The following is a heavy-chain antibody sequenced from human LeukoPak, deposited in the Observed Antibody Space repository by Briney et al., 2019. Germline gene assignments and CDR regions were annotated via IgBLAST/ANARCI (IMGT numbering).Heavy chain of an antibody. CDR2: ISSSSSTI. CDR1: GFTFSSYS. V-gene: IGHV3-48*04. D-gene: IGHD4-17*01. Sequence: GGSLRLSCAASGFTFSSYSMNWVRQAPGKGLEWVSYISSSSSTIYYADSVKGRFTISRDNAKNSLYLQMNSLRSEDTAVYYCARDTYGDYHPRYYYYGMDVWGEGTTVTVSS. CDR3: ARDTYGDYHPRYYYYGMDV. J-gene: IGHJ6*04.